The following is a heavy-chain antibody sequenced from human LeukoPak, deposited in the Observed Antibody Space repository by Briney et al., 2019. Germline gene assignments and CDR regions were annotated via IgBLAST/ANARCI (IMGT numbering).Heavy chain of an antibody. CDR3: ARQGLNSYDGRAPRDGGRNV. CDR1: GGSISSSSYY. Sequence: SETLSLTCTVSGGSISSSSYYWGWIRQPPGKGLEWIGSIYYSGSTYYNPSLKSRVTISVDTSKNQFSLELSSVTAADTAVYYCARQGLNSYDGRAPRDGGRNVGGQGPRFTVSS. CDR2: IYYSGST. D-gene: IGHD3-22*01. J-gene: IGHJ6*02. V-gene: IGHV4-39*01.